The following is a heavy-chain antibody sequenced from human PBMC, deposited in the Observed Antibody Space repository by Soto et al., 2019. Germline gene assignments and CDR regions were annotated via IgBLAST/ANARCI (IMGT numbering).Heavy chain of an antibody. D-gene: IGHD6-13*01. CDR2: IRGSGEST. J-gene: IGHJ4*02. V-gene: IGHV3-23*01. Sequence: GGSLRLSCAASGFSFSTYAMSWVRQAPGEGLEWVSAIRGSGESTYYADSVKGRFTISRDNSKNTLYLQMNSLRAEDTAVYYCARPSIAAAGTYWGQGTLVTVSS. CDR3: ARPSIAAAGTY. CDR1: GFSFSTYA.